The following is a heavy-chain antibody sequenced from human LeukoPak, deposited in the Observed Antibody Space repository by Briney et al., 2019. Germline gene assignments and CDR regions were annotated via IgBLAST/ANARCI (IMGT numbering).Heavy chain of an antibody. D-gene: IGHD3-22*01. Sequence: PGGSLRLSCTASGFTFSGYSMNWIRQAPGKGLEWVSSFGTRSTSIYHAGSVKGRFAISRDNAKNSLYRQTNSLRAEDTALYYCAREVSEGFDFWGQGTLVTVSS. V-gene: IGHV3-21*01. CDR2: FGTRSTSI. J-gene: IGHJ4*02. CDR3: AREVSEGFDF. CDR1: GFTFSGYS.